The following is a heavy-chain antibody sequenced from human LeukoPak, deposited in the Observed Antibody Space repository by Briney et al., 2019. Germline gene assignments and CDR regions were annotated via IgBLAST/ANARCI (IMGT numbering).Heavy chain of an antibody. CDR1: GFTVSSNY. CDR2: IYSGGST. J-gene: IGHJ4*02. Sequence: GGSLRLSCAASGFTVSSNYMSWVRQAPGKGLEWVSVIYSGGSTYYADSVKGRFTISRDNSKNTLYLQMNSLRAEDTAVYYCARAPYYYDSSLSTGVDYWGQGTLVTVSS. D-gene: IGHD3-22*01. CDR3: ARAPYYYDSSLSTGVDY. V-gene: IGHV3-66*02.